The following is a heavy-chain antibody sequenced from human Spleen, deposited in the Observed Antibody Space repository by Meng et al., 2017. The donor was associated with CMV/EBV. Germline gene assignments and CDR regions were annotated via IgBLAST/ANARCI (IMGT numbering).Heavy chain of an antibody. CDR3: VRGGSNGWSN. Sequence: SVKVSCKASGYTFRSSSINWVRQAPGQGLEWVGGFIPQFGSATSVQKFQGRVTVTADEPTSTVFMELSSLRLEDTAVYYCVRGGSNGWSNWGQGTPVTVSS. D-gene: IGHD6-19*01. V-gene: IGHV1-69*13. J-gene: IGHJ4*02. CDR2: FIPQFGSA. CDR1: GYTFRSSS.